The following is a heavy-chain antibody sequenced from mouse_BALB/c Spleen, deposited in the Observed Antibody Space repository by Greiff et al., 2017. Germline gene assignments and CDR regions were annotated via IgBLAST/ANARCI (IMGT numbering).Heavy chain of an antibody. Sequence: QVQLQQSGAELVRPGTSVKISCKASGYTFTNYWLGWVKQRPGHGLEWIGDIYPGGGYTNYNEKFKGKATLTADTSSSTAYMQLSSLTSEDSAVYFCASYGSSPYYFDYWGQGTTLTVSS. CDR2: IYPGGGYT. V-gene: IGHV1-63*02. D-gene: IGHD1-1*01. J-gene: IGHJ2*01. CDR1: GYTFTNYW. CDR3: ASYGSSPYYFDY.